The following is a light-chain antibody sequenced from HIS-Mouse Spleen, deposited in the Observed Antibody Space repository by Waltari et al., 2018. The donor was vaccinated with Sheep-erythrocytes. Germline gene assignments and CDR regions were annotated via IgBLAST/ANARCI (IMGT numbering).Light chain of an antibody. CDR2: EGS. J-gene: IGLJ3*02. V-gene: IGLV2-23*01. CDR1: SSDVGSYNL. CDR3: CSYAGSSTWV. Sequence: QSALTQPASVSGSPGQSITISCTGTSSDVGSYNLVSWYQQHPGKAPKLMIYEGSRRPSGVSNRFSGCKSGNTASLTISGLQAEEEADYYCCSYAGSSTWVFGGGTKLTVL.